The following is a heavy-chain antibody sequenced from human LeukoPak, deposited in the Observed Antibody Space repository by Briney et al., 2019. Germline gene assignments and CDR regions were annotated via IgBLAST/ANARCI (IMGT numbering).Heavy chain of an antibody. CDR1: GFTFSSYW. Sequence: GGSLRLSCAASGFTFSSYWTHWVRQAPGKGLVWVSRIISDGSSTTYADSVKGRFTISRDNAKNTLYLQMNSLRADDTAVYYCASGKGSSRSLDYWGQGTLVTVSS. CDR3: ASGKGSSRSLDY. CDR2: IISDGSST. V-gene: IGHV3-74*01. D-gene: IGHD6-13*01. J-gene: IGHJ4*02.